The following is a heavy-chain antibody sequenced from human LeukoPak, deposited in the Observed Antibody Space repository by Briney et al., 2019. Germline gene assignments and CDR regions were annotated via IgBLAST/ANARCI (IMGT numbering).Heavy chain of an antibody. CDR2: IIPIFGTA. Sequence: SVKVSCKASGGTFSSYAISWVRQAPGQGLEWMGGIIPIFGTANYAQKFQGRVTITTDESTSTAYLELSSLRSEDTAVYYCASLSSTSYYSAFDIWGQGTMVTVSS. J-gene: IGHJ3*02. CDR3: ASLSSTSYYSAFDI. V-gene: IGHV1-69*05. D-gene: IGHD2-2*01. CDR1: GGTFSSYA.